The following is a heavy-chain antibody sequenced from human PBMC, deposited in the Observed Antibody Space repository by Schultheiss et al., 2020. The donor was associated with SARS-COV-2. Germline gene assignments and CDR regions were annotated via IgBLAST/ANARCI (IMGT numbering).Heavy chain of an antibody. CDR2: IYTSGST. J-gene: IGHJ2*01. CDR3: ARERGRGIVSPYFDL. CDR1: GGSISSGSYY. Sequence: SETLSLTCTVSGGSISSGSYYWSWIRQPAGKGLEWIGRIYTSGSTNYNPSLKSRVTMSVDTSKNQFSLKLSSVTAADTAVYYCARERGRGIVSPYFDLWGRGTLVTVSS. D-gene: IGHD5/OR15-5a*01. V-gene: IGHV4-61*02.